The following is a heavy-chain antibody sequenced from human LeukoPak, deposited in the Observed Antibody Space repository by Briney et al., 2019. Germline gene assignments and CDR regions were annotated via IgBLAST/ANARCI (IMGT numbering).Heavy chain of an antibody. D-gene: IGHD3-10*01. CDR1: GGTFSSYA. CDR2: IIPIFGTA. V-gene: IGHV1-69*06. J-gene: IGHJ4*02. Sequence: SVKVSCKASGGTFSSYAISWVRQAPGQGLEWMGGIIPIFGTANHAQKFQGRVTITADKSTSTAYMELSSLRSEDTAVYYCARVQRITMVRGVPGPLDWGQGTLVTVSS. CDR3: ARVQRITMVRGVPGPLD.